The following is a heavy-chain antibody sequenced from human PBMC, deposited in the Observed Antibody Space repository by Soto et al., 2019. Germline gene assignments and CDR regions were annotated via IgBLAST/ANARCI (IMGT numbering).Heavy chain of an antibody. D-gene: IGHD3-10*01. CDR2: ISAYNGNT. Sequence: QVQLVQSGAEVKKPGASVKVSCKASGYTFTSYVISWVRQAPGQGLEWMGWISAYNGNTNYAQKLQGRVTMTTDTSTSTANRELRSLRSDDTAVYYCARDSMVRGFLTSETYYYYYYGMDVWGQGTTVTVSS. CDR1: GYTFTSYV. J-gene: IGHJ6*02. V-gene: IGHV1-18*01. CDR3: ARDSMVRGFLTSETYYYYYYGMDV.